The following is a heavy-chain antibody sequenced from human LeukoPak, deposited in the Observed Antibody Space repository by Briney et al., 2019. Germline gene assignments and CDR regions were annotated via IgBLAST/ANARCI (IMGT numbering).Heavy chain of an antibody. CDR3: ARDVSEGFGERVIDAFDI. J-gene: IGHJ3*02. CDR1: VYTFITYG. D-gene: IGHD3-10*01. CDR2: ISAYNGNT. V-gene: IGHV1-18*01. Sequence: ASVKVSCKASVYTFITYGITWVRQAPGQGLEWMGWISAYNGNTDYPQKLQGRVTMTTDTSTSTAYMELRSLRSDATAVYYWARDVSEGFGERVIDAFDIWGQGTMVTVSS.